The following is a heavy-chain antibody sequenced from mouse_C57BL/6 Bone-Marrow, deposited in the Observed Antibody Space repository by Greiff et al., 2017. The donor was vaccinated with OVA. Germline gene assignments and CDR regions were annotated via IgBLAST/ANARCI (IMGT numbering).Heavy chain of an antibody. Sequence: VQLKESGPGLVQPSQSLSITCTVSGFSLTSYGVHWVRQSPGKGLEWLGVIWRGGSTDYNAAFMSRLSITKDNSKSQVFFKMNSLQADDTAIYYCAKKGDYSNYAMDYWGRGTSVTVSS. CDR2: IWRGGST. CDR3: AKKGDYSNYAMDY. D-gene: IGHD1-1*01. J-gene: IGHJ4*01. CDR1: GFSLTSYG. V-gene: IGHV2-5*01.